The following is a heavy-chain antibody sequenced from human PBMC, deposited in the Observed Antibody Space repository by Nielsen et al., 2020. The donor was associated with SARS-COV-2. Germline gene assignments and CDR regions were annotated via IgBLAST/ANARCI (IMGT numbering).Heavy chain of an antibody. J-gene: IGHJ3*02. CDR3: ATELITMVRGVIRDAFDI. CDR2: INTNTGNP. V-gene: IGHV7-4-1*02. CDR1: GYTFTSYA. Sequence: ASVKVSCKASGYTFTSYAMNWVRQAPGQGLEWMGWINTNTGNPTYARGFTGRFVFSLDTSVSTAYLQISSLKAEDTAVYYCATELITMVRGVIRDAFDIWGQGTMVTVSS. D-gene: IGHD3-10*01.